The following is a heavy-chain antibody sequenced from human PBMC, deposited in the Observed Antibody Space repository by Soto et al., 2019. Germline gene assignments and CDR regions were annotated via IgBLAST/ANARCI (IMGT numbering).Heavy chain of an antibody. CDR2: ISAYNDNT. V-gene: IGHV1-18*04. D-gene: IGHD4-17*01. CDR3: ARSTLTTSHDYFDY. J-gene: IGHJ4*02. CDR1: GYTFTSYG. Sequence: ASVKVSCKXSGYTFTSYGISWVRQAPGQGLEWMGWISAYNDNTIYAQTFQGRVTMTTDTSTSTAFMELRSLRSDDTALYYCARSTLTTSHDYFDYWGQGTLVTVSS.